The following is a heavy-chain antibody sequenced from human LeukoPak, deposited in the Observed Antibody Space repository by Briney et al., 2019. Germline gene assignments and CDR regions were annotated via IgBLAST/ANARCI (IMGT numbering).Heavy chain of an antibody. J-gene: IGHJ6*02. Sequence: ASVKVSCKSSGGTFSSYAIIWVRQAPGQGLKWMGGIIPIFGTANYAQKFQGRVTITADESTSTAYMELSSLRSEDTAVYYCARDNSSGYYPLLYGMDVWGQGTTVTVSS. CDR2: IIPIFGTA. CDR1: GGTFSSYA. V-gene: IGHV1-69*13. CDR3: ARDNSSGYYPLLYGMDV. D-gene: IGHD3-22*01.